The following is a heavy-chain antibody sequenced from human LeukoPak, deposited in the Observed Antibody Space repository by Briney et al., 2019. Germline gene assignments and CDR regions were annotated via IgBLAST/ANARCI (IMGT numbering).Heavy chain of an antibody. J-gene: IGHJ4*02. V-gene: IGHV3-23*01. Sequence: GGSLRLSCAASELTFSSYAMNCVREAPGKGLEWVSAISGSGTNTYYAGSVRGRFTISRDNSNNRLYLQMNSVRAEDTAMYFCAKDTAVILTAPFDSWGQGTLVTVSS. D-gene: IGHD2-21*01. CDR2: ISGSGTNT. CDR1: ELTFSSYA. CDR3: AKDTAVILTAPFDS.